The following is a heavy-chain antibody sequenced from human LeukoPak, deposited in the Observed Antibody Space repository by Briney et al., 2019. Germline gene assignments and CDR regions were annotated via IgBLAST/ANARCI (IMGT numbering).Heavy chain of an antibody. CDR2: IYPGDSDT. D-gene: IGHD3-22*01. V-gene: IGHV5-51*01. CDR3: ALVRYYYDSSGYIPPHS. Sequence: GESLKISCKGSGYSFTSYWIGWVRQMPGKGLEWMGIIYPGDSDTRYSPSFQGQVTISADKSISTAYLQWSSLKASDTAMYYCALVRYYYDSSGYIPPHSWGQGTLVTVSS. CDR1: GYSFTSYW. J-gene: IGHJ4*02.